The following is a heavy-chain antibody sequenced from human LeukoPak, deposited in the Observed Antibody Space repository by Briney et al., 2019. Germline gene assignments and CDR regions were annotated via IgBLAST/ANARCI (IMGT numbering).Heavy chain of an antibody. CDR3: TRVGYIDEGIDY. CDR1: GFSVSNNY. Sequence: GGSLRLSCVVSGFSVSNNYMNWVRQAPGKGLEWVGNIKQDGSEKYYVDSVKGRFTISRDNAKNSLYLQMNSLRAEDTAMYYCTRVGYIDEGIDYWGQGTLVTVSS. J-gene: IGHJ4*02. V-gene: IGHV3-7*04. D-gene: IGHD5-24*01. CDR2: IKQDGSEK.